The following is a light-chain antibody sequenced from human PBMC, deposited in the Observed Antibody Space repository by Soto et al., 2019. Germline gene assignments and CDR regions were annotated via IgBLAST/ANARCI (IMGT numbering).Light chain of an antibody. CDR1: QSVSSN. CDR2: GAS. Sequence: EIVMTQSPATLSGSPGERATLYCWASQSVSSNLAWYQQKPGQAPRLLIYGASTRATGIPARFSDSGSGTEFTLTISSLQSEDFAVYYCQQSNDWPPITFGQGTRLEIK. J-gene: IGKJ5*01. CDR3: QQSNDWPPIT. V-gene: IGKV3-15*01.